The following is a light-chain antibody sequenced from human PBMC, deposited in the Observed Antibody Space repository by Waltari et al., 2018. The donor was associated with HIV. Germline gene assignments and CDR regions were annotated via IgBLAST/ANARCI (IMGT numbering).Light chain of an antibody. CDR2: GNS. CDR1: LHAAYD. V-gene: IGLV1-40*01. J-gene: IGLJ2*01. CDR3: QSNDSSLSSSV. Sequence: QSDLTPPPSVFVAPGQTVPISRSALHAAYDVHSYQQLPGTAPKLLIYGNSNRPSGVPDRFSGSKSGPLASLAITGLQAEDEADYYCQSNDSSLSSSVFGGGTRLTVL.